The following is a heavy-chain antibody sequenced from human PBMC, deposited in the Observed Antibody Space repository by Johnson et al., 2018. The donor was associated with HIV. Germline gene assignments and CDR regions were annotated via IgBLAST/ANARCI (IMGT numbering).Heavy chain of an antibody. J-gene: IGHJ3*02. V-gene: IGHV3-30*04. D-gene: IGHD5-24*01. CDR3: ARDLGPDGAFDI. CDR2: ISYDGSNK. CDR1: GFTFSSYA. Sequence: VQLVESGGGVVQPGSSLRLSCAASGFTFSSYAMHWVRQAPGKGLEWVAVISYDGSNKYYADSVKGRFTISRDNSKNTLYLQMNSLRAEDTAVYYCARDLGPDGAFDIWGQGTMVTVSS.